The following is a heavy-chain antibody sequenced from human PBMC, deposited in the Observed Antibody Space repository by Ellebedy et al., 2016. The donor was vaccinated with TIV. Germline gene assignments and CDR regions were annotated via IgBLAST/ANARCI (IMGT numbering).Heavy chain of an antibody. CDR2: IIPIFGTA. D-gene: IGHD3-10*01. J-gene: IGHJ6*02. CDR1: GGTFSSYA. V-gene: IGHV1-69*13. Sequence: SVKVSXXASGGTFSSYAISWVRQAPGQGLEWMGGIIPIFGTANYAQKFQGRVTITADESTSTAYMELSSLRSEDTAVYYCARGPMGLAAGRHPGGMDVWGQGTTVTVSS. CDR3: ARGPMGLAAGRHPGGMDV.